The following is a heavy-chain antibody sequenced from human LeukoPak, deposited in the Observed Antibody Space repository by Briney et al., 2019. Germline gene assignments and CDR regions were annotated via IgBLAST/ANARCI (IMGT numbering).Heavy chain of an antibody. CDR3: ARAHSLHGDIVVVPAAIRYYYYGMDV. Sequence: SVKVSCKASGGTFISYAISWVRQAPGQGLEWMGGIIPIFGTANYAQKFQGRVTITADESTSTAYMELSSLRSEDTAVYYCARAHSLHGDIVVVPAAIRYYYYGMDVWGQGTTVTVSS. CDR1: GGTFISYA. D-gene: IGHD2-2*01. CDR2: IIPIFGTA. V-gene: IGHV1-69*01. J-gene: IGHJ6*02.